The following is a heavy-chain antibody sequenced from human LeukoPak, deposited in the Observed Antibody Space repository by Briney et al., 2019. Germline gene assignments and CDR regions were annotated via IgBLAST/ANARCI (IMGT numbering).Heavy chain of an antibody. J-gene: IGHJ5*02. CDR3: ARDFNSGYDT. CDR1: GFTFSSYA. D-gene: IGHD5-12*01. CDR2: ISYDGSNK. V-gene: IGHV3-30-3*01. Sequence: GGSLRLSCAASGFTFSSYAMHRVRQAPGKGLEWVAVISYDGSNKYYADSVKGRFTISRDNSKNTLYLQMNSLRAEDTAVYYCARDFNSGYDTWGQGTLVTVSS.